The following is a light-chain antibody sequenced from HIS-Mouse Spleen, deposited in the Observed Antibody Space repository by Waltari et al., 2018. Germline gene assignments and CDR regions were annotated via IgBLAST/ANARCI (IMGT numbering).Light chain of an antibody. V-gene: IGLV3-10*01. CDR3: YPNERSGNHRV. Sequence: SYELTQPPSVSVSPGQTARITCSGDALPKKYAYWYQQKSGQAPVLVIYEDSKRPSGIPGGFSCSRFRTKGTLTIRGGQVEDEGDYYWYPNERSGNHRVFGGGTKLT. CDR1: ALPKKY. CDR2: EDS. J-gene: IGLJ2*01.